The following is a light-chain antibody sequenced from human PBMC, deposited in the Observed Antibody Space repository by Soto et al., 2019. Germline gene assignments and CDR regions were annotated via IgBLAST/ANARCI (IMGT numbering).Light chain of an antibody. J-gene: IGKJ1*01. CDR2: GAS. CDR3: QQWIRWT. V-gene: IGKV3-15*01. CDR1: QRIGSN. Sequence: EIVMTQSPATLSASPGDTVTLSCRASQRIGSNLAWYQQKPGQAPRLLIYGASTRATGVPARFSGSGSEMEFTLTISSLQSEDFALYHCQQWIRWTFGQGTRLELK.